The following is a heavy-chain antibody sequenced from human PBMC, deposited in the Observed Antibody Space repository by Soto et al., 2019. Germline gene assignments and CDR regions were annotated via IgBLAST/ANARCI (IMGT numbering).Heavy chain of an antibody. CDR3: ARDKYYDILTGYPPHYGMDV. CDR2: INSDGSST. CDR1: GFTFSSYW. Sequence: GGSLRLSCAASGFTFSSYWMHWVRQAPGKGLVWVSRINSDGSSTSYADSVKGRFTISRDNAKNTLYLQMNSLRAEDTAVYYCARDKYYDILTGYPPHYGMDVWGQGTTVPVSS. D-gene: IGHD3-9*01. V-gene: IGHV3-74*01. J-gene: IGHJ6*02.